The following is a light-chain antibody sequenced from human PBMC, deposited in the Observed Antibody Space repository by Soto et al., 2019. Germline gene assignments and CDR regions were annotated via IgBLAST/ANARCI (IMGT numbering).Light chain of an antibody. CDR3: QQRNSWPPIT. CDR1: QSVRTY. Sequence: EIVLTQSPVTLSLSPGERATLSCRASQSVRTYLAWYQVKPGQAPRLLIYAASSRASGVPARFSGSGSGTDFTLTISSLEPEDFALYYCQQRNSWPPITFGQGTRLEIK. CDR2: AAS. V-gene: IGKV3-11*01. J-gene: IGKJ5*01.